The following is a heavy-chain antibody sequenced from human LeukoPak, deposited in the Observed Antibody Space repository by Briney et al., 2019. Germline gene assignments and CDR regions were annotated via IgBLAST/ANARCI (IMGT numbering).Heavy chain of an antibody. J-gene: IGHJ4*02. Sequence: ASVKVSCKASGYTFTSYYMHWLRQAPGQGLEWMGWINPDSGGTNYAQKFQGRVTMTRDTSISTTYMELSRLRSDDTAVYYCARDFLRGSYFYWGQGTLVTVSS. CDR3: ARDFLRGSYFY. D-gene: IGHD1-26*01. CDR2: INPDSGGT. CDR1: GYTFTSYY. V-gene: IGHV1-2*02.